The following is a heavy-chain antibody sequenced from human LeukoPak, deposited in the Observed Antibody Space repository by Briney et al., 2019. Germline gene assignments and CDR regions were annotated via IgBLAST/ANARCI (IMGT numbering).Heavy chain of an antibody. D-gene: IGHD3-10*01. Sequence: GGSLRLSCAASGFSLTTYWMSWVRQAPGKGLEWVANIKQDGTEKSYVDSVKGRFTISRDNAKNSLYLQMNTLRVEDTAVYYCAKLAKYFYGSETYYFFEHWGQGTPVTASS. J-gene: IGHJ4*02. CDR1: GFSLTTYW. CDR3: AKLAKYFYGSETYYFFEH. V-gene: IGHV3-7*01. CDR2: IKQDGTEK.